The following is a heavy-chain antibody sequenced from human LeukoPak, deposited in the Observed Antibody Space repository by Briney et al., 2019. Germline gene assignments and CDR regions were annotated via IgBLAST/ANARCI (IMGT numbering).Heavy chain of an antibody. V-gene: IGHV3-9*01. CDR3: AKDMGYSYGYTYFDY. Sequence: PGGSLRLSCAASGFTVDDYAMHWVRQAPGKGLEWVSGISWNSGSIGYADSVKGRFTISRDNAKNSLYLQMNSLRAEDTALYYCAKDMGYSYGYTYFDYWGQGTLVTVSS. CDR1: GFTVDDYA. J-gene: IGHJ4*02. CDR2: ISWNSGSI. D-gene: IGHD5-18*01.